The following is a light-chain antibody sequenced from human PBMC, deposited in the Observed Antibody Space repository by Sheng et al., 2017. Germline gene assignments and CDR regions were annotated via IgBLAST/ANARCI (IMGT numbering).Light chain of an antibody. CDR1: QDISSY. CDR3: QHYYDNPWT. CDR2: AAS. Sequence: AIRMTQSPSSLSASIGDRVTITCRASQDISSYLAWYQQKPGKAPKLLIYAASTLQSGVPSRFSGSGSGTDFTLTVSCLQSEDFAIYYCQHYYDNPWTFGQGTTVEIK. V-gene: IGKV1-8*01. J-gene: IGKJ1*01.